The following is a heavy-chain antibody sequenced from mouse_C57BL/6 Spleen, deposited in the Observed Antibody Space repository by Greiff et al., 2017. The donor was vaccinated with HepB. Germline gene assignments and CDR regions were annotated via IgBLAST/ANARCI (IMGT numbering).Heavy chain of an antibody. CDR1: GYTFTSYG. CDR2: IYPRSGNT. V-gene: IGHV1-81*01. CDR3: AREDDGYYFDY. D-gene: IGHD2-3*01. J-gene: IGHJ2*01. Sequence: VQLQQSGAELARPGASVKLSCKASGYTFTSYGISWVKQRTGQGLEWIGEIYPRSGNTYYNEKFKGKATLTADKSSSTAYMELRSLTAEDSAVYFCAREDDGYYFDYWGQGTTLTVSS.